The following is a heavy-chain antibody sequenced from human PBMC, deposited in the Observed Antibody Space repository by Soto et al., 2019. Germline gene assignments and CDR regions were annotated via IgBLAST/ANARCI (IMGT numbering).Heavy chain of an antibody. J-gene: IGHJ4*02. CDR1: GGSISSGGYS. D-gene: IGHD3-22*01. V-gene: IGHV4-30-2*01. CDR2: IYHSGST. CDR3: ARCYDSSSDYDS. Sequence: QLQLQESGSGLVKPSQTLSLTCAVSGGSISSGGYSWSWIRQPPGKGLEWIGYIYHSGSTYYNPSLTGRVTIAVDSSNNHFSLKLSSGTSEDTAVYFSARCYDSSSDYDSWGQGTLVTVSS.